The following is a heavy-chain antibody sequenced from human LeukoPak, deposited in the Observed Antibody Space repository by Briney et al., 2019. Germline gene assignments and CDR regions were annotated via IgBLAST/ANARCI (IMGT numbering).Heavy chain of an antibody. Sequence: SGTLSLTCVVSGYSISSGYYWGWIRQPPGKGLEWIGSIYHSGSTYYNPSLKSRVTISVDTSKNQFSLKLSSVTAADTAVYYCARGGIAAAGYWGQGTLVTVSS. CDR3: ARGGIAAAGY. D-gene: IGHD6-13*01. CDR1: GYSISSGYY. V-gene: IGHV4-38-2*01. CDR2: IYHSGST. J-gene: IGHJ4*02.